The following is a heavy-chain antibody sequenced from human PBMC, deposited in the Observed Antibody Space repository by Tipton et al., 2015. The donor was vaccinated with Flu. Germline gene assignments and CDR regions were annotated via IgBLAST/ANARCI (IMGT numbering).Heavy chain of an antibody. CDR3: ARARAPYYYYAMDL. J-gene: IGHJ6*02. D-gene: IGHD3-16*01. V-gene: IGHV4-59*01. Sequence: TLSLTCTVSGGSIGSYYWSWIRQPPGKGLEWIGYIYDSVTSNYNPSLKSRLTIPVDSSKNQFSLKLTSVTAADTAVYYCARARAPYYYYAMDLWGQGTAVTVSS. CDR2: IYDSVTS. CDR1: GGSIGSYY.